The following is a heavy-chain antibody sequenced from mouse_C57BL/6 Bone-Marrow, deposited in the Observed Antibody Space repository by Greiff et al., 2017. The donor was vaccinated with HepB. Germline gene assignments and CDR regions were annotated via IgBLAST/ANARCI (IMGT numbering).Heavy chain of an antibody. CDR2: IDPSDSYT. CDR3: ARNCLYAMDY. J-gene: IGHJ4*01. D-gene: IGHD4-1*01. Sequence: QVQLQQPGAELVKPGASVKLSCKASGYTFTSYWMQWVKQRPGQGLEWIGEIDPSDSYTNYNQKFKGKATLTLDTSSSTAYMQLSSLTSEDSAVYYCARNCLYAMDYWGQGTSVTVSS. CDR1: GYTFTSYW. V-gene: IGHV1-50*01.